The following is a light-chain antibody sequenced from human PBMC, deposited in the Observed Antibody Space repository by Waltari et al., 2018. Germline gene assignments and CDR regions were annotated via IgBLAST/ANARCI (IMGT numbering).Light chain of an antibody. Sequence: DIVMTQSPASLAVSLGERATIHCKSSQSILYSASNMNYLAWYQQKPGQPPKLLIYWASTRESGVPDRFSGSGSGTDFTLTISSLQAEDVAVYYCQQYYGSPPYTFGQGTKLEIK. CDR2: WAS. V-gene: IGKV4-1*01. CDR1: QSILYSASNMNY. J-gene: IGKJ2*01. CDR3: QQYYGSPPYT.